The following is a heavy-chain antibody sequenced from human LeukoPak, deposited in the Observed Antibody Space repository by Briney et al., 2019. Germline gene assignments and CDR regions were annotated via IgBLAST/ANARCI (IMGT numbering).Heavy chain of an antibody. CDR1: GYTFTSYG. V-gene: IGHV1-18*01. D-gene: IGHD3-9*01. J-gene: IGHJ4*02. Sequence: ASVKLSCKASGYTFTSYGISWVRQPPGQGLEWMGWISAYNGNTNYAQKRQGRVTMATDTSTRTAYMELRSLRSDDTAVYYCARDSGTYYDILTDGLFDYWGQGTLVTVSS. CDR3: ARDSGTYYDILTDGLFDY. CDR2: ISAYNGNT.